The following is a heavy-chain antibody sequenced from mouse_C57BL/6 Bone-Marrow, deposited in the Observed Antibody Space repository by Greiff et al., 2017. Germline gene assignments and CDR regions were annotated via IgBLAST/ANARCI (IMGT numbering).Heavy chain of an antibody. V-gene: IGHV1-5*01. Sequence: VQLQQSGTVLARPGASVKMSCKTSGYTFTSYWMHWVKHRPGQGLEWIGAIYPGNSDTSYNQKFKGKANLTAVTSASTAYMELSSLTNEDSAVYYCTKNDGYSPVADWGQGTLVTVAA. J-gene: IGHJ3*01. D-gene: IGHD2-3*01. CDR1: GYTFTSYW. CDR2: IYPGNSDT. CDR3: TKNDGYSPVAD.